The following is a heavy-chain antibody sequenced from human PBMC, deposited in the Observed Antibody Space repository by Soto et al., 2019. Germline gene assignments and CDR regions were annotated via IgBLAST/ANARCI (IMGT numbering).Heavy chain of an antibody. J-gene: IGHJ5*02. V-gene: IGHV2-5*02. CDR3: VHTSGWTHTT. CDR1: GFSLSSRAVG. CDR2: IYWDDDN. D-gene: IGHD1-1*01. Sequence: QITLKESGPTLVKPTQTLTLSCTFSGFSLSSRAVGVSWIRQPPGKALEWLALIYWDDDNRYSPSLKNRLTITKDTSKNQVILTMINVDPVDTATYYCVHTSGWTHTTWGQGTLVTVSS.